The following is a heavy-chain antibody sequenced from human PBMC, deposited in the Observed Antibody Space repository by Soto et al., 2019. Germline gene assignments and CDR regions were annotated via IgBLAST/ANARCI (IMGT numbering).Heavy chain of an antibody. D-gene: IGHD3-22*01. CDR2: ISGSGGST. V-gene: IGHV3-23*01. CDR3: AKVTGYYYDSSGYSGNYYYYYGMDV. CDR1: GFTFSSYA. Sequence: PGGSLRLSCAASGFTFSSYAMSWVRQAPGKGLEWVSAISGSGGSTYYADSVKGRFTISRDNSKNTLYLQMNSLRAEDTAVYYCAKVTGYYYDSSGYSGNYYYYYGMDVWGQGTTVTVS. J-gene: IGHJ6*02.